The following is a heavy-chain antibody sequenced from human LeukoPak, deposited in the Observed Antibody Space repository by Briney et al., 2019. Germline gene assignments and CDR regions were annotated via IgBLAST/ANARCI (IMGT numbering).Heavy chain of an antibody. V-gene: IGHV4-4*02. Sequence: SETLSLTCAVSGGSISSSNWWSWVRQPPGKGLEWIGEIYDSGTPNYNPTNYNPSLKSRVTISLDKSKNKFSLNLSSVTAADTAVYYCARDRNKVVDYWGQGTLVTVSS. CDR1: GGSISSSNW. CDR3: ARDRNKVVDY. D-gene: IGHD3-22*01. CDR2: IYDSGTPNYNPT. J-gene: IGHJ4*02.